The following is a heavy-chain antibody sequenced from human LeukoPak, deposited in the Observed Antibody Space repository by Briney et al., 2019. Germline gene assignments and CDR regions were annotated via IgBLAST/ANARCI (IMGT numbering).Heavy chain of an antibody. V-gene: IGHV4-59*08. Sequence: ASETLSLTCTVSGGSTGSDYWSWIRQPPGKGLEWIAYVYYSGVTSYNPSLKSRVAISIDTSKNQFSLNLSSVTAADTAVYYCARLSLHCSGGSCYRGAFDSWGQGTLVTVSS. CDR1: GGSTGSDY. D-gene: IGHD2-15*01. CDR3: ARLSLHCSGGSCYRGAFDS. J-gene: IGHJ4*02. CDR2: VYYSGVT.